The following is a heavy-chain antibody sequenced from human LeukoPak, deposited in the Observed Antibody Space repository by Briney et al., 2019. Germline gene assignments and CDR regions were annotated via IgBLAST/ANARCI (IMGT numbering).Heavy chain of an antibody. D-gene: IGHD3-3*01. Sequence: ASVKVSCKASGYTVTGYYMHWVRQAPGQGLEWMGWFNPNSGGTNYAQKFQGRVTMTRDTSISTAYMELSRLRSDDTAVYYCARDLSYDFWSGYYHYYYGMDVWGQGTTVTVSS. V-gene: IGHV1-2*02. CDR2: FNPNSGGT. CDR3: ARDLSYDFWSGYYHYYYGMDV. J-gene: IGHJ6*02. CDR1: GYTVTGYY.